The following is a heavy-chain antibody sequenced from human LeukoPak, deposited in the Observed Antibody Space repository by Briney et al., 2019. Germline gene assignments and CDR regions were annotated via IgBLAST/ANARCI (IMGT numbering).Heavy chain of an antibody. CDR1: GLTISGHW. CDR2: IKEDGSEA. CDR3: ARERGSGSYHPFEP. J-gene: IGHJ5*02. Sequence: PGGSLRLSCAASGLTISGHWMAWVRQAPGKGLEWVAGIKEDGSEAHYVDSVKGRFTISRDNAKNSLYLQMASLRAEDTATYYCARERGSGSYHPFEPWGQGTLATVSS. D-gene: IGHD3-10*01. V-gene: IGHV3-7*01.